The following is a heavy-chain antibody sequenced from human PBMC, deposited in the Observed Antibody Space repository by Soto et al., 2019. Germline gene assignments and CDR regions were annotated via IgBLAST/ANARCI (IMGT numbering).Heavy chain of an antibody. J-gene: IGHJ6*02. Sequence: SETLSLTCTVSGGSISSGGYYWSWIRQHPGKGLEWIGYIYYSGSTYYNPSLKSRVTISVDTSKNQFSLKLSSVTAADTAVYYCAIEIFREPPGGMDVWGQGTTVTVSS. V-gene: IGHV4-31*03. CDR1: GGSISSGGYY. CDR3: AIEIFREPPGGMDV. CDR2: IYYSGST. D-gene: IGHD2-15*01.